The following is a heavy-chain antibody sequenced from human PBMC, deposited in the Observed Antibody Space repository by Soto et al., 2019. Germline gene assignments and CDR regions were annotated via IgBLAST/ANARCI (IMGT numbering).Heavy chain of an antibody. CDR2: ISSSGSTI. CDR3: ARRRSITWIQLWSHYYFDY. D-gene: IGHD5-18*01. Sequence: GSLRLSCAASGFTFSDYYMSWIRQAPGKGPEWVSYISSSGSTIYYADSVKGRFTISRDNAKNSLYLQVNSLRAEDTAVYYCARRRSITWIQLWSHYYFDYWGQGTLVTVSS. CDR1: GFTFSDYY. J-gene: IGHJ4*02. V-gene: IGHV3-11*01.